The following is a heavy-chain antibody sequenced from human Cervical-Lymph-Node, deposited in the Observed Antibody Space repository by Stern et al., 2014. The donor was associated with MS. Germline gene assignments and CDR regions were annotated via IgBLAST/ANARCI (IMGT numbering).Heavy chain of an antibody. V-gene: IGHV2-70*04. D-gene: IGHD3-10*01. CDR3: ARTALGAWLYFDY. CDR1: GFSLTSSGMS. Sequence: QVTLKESGPALVKRTQTLTLTCSFSGFSLTSSGMSVSWIRQPPGKALEWLARIDWDYEKYYSTSLETRLTISKDTSENQVVLTVANMGPIDTGTYYCARTALGAWLYFDYWGQGALITVSS. J-gene: IGHJ4*02. CDR2: IDWDYEK.